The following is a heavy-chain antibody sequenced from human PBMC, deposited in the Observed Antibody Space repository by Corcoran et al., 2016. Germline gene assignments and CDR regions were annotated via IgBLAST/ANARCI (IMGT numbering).Heavy chain of an antibody. CDR2: ISYDGSNK. J-gene: IGHJ4*02. CDR3: EKDGVEWESGEFDY. CDR1: GFTFSSYG. D-gene: IGHD1-26*01. V-gene: IGHV3-30*18. Sequence: QVQLLESGGGVFQPGRSLRLSCAASGFTFSSYGMHWVRQAPGKGLDWVAVISYDGSNKYYADSVKGRFTISRDNSKNTLYLQMNSLRAEGTAVYYCEKDGVEWESGEFDYWGQGTLVTVSS.